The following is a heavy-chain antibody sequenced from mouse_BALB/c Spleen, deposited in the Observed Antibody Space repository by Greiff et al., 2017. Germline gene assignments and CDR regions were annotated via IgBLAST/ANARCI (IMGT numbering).Heavy chain of an antibody. CDR3: ARGDGSSYWYFDV. D-gene: IGHD1-1*01. Sequence: QVQLKQSGPGLVAPSQSLSITCTVSGFSLTSYGVHWVRQPPGKGLEWLGVIWAGGSTNYNSALMSRLSISKDNSKSQVFLKMNSLQTDDTAMYYCARGDGSSYWYFDVWGAGTTVTVSA. J-gene: IGHJ1*01. CDR2: IWAGGST. V-gene: IGHV2-9*02. CDR1: GFSLTSYG.